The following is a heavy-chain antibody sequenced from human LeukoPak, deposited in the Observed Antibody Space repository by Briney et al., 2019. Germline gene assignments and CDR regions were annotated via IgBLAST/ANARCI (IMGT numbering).Heavy chain of an antibody. D-gene: IGHD2-15*01. V-gene: IGHV4-61*05. Sequence: PSETLSLTCTVSGGSINSNNYYWSWIRQPPGKGLEWIGYIFYSGGTNYNPSLKSRVTISVDTSKNQFSLKLSSVTAADTAVYYCARNVLGYCSGGSCDHSGWFDPWGQGTLVTVSS. CDR1: GGSINSNNYY. J-gene: IGHJ5*02. CDR3: ARNVLGYCSGGSCDHSGWFDP. CDR2: IFYSGGT.